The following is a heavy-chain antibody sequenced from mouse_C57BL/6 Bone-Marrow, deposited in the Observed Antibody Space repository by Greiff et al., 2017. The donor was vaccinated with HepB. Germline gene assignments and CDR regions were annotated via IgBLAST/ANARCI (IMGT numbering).Heavy chain of an antibody. D-gene: IGHD2-4*01. CDR3: AREGMIPYYFDY. V-gene: IGHV3-6*01. CDR1: GYSITSGYY. J-gene: IGHJ2*01. CDR2: ISYDGSN. Sequence: VQLQQSGPGLVKPSQSLSLTCSVTGYSITSGYYWNWIRQFPGNKLEWMGYISYDGSNNYNPSLKNRISITRDTSKNQFFLKLNSVTTEDTATYYCAREGMIPYYFDYWGQGTTLTVSS.